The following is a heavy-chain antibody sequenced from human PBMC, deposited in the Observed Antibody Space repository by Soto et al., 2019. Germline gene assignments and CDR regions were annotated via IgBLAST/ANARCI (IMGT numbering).Heavy chain of an antibody. CDR1: GFTVGDYA. CDR2: IRSQAYGGTT. Sequence: GGSLSPACKASGFTVGDYAASWVSQAPGKGREWVGFIRSQAYGGTTEHAASVKGRFTISRDDSKSIAYLQMNSLKTEDTAVYYCTRDKERFLRWFDPWGQGTLVTVSS. J-gene: IGHJ5*02. V-gene: IGHV3-49*04. D-gene: IGHD1-26*01. CDR3: TRDKERFLRWFDP.